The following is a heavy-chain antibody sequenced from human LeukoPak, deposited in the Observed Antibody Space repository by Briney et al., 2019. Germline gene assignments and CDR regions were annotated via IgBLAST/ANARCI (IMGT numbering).Heavy chain of an antibody. J-gene: IGHJ4*02. CDR3: ARDTPLGYRGSSGSYYKPPDY. CDR2: INPNSGGT. CDR1: GYTFTGYY. D-gene: IGHD3-10*01. V-gene: IGHV1-2*02. Sequence: GASVKVSCKASGYTFTGYYMHWVRQAPGQGLEWMGWINPNSGGTNYAQKFQGRVTMTRDTSISTAYMELSRLRSDDTAVYYCARDTPLGYRGSSGSYYKPPDYWGQGTLVTVSS.